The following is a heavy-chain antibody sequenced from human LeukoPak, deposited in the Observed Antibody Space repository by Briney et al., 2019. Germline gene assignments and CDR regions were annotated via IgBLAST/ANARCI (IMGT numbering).Heavy chain of an antibody. D-gene: IGHD2-15*01. CDR3: ARDCPPLPRSSGGSCYFRY. V-gene: IGHV1-18*01. J-gene: IGHJ4*02. Sequence: ASVKVSCKASGYTFTSYGISWVRQAPGQGLGWMGWISAYNGNTNYAQKLQGRVTMTTDTSTSTAYMELRSLRSDDTAVYYCARDCPPLPRSSGGSCYFRYWGQGTLVTVSS. CDR1: GYTFTSYG. CDR2: ISAYNGNT.